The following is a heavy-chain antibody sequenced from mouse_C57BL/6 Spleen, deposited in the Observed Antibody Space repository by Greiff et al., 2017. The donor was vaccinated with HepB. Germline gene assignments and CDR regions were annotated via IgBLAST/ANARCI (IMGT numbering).Heavy chain of an antibody. CDR1: GFTFSDYY. V-gene: IGHV5-12*01. CDR3: ARGRLRRIYAMDY. J-gene: IGHJ4*01. CDR2: ISNGGGST. Sequence: DVMLVESGGGLVQPGGSLKLSCAASGFTFSDYYMYWVRQTPEKRLEWVAYISNGGGSTYYPDTVKGRFTISRDNAKNTLYLQMSRLKSEDTAMYYCARGRLRRIYAMDYWGQGTSVTVSS. D-gene: IGHD1-1*01.